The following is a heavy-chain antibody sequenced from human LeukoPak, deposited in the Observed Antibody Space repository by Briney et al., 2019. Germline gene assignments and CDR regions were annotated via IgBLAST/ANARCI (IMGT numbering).Heavy chain of an antibody. Sequence: PSETLSLTCTVSGGSISSYYWSWIRQPPGKGLEWIGYIYYSGSTNYNPSLKSRVTISVDTSKNQFSLKLSSVTAADTAVYYCAGVSGFGELLHFDYWGQGTLVTVSS. CDR2: IYYSGST. V-gene: IGHV4-59*01. CDR1: GGSISSYY. J-gene: IGHJ4*02. D-gene: IGHD3-10*01. CDR3: AGVSGFGELLHFDY.